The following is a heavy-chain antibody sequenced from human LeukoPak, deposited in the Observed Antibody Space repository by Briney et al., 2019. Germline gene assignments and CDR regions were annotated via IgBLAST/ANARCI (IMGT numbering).Heavy chain of an antibody. CDR2: IYYSGST. D-gene: IGHD3-3*01. CDR3: ARGSRDFGVVLYGY. Sequence: SGTLSLTCTVSGGSISSGGYYWSWIRQHPGKGLEWIGYIYYSGSTYYNPSLKSRVTISVDTSKNQFSLKLSSVTAADTAVYYCARGSRDFGVVLYGYWGQGTLVTVSS. CDR1: GGSISSGGYY. J-gene: IGHJ4*02. V-gene: IGHV4-31*03.